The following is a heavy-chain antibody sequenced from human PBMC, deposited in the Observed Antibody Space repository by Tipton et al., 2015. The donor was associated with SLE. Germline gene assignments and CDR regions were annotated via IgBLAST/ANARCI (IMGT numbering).Heavy chain of an antibody. V-gene: IGHV1-24*01. J-gene: IGHJ6*02. D-gene: IGHD2-8*02. Sequence: QLVQSGPEVKKPGASVKVSCKVSGYTLNEFSMHWVRQAPGKGLEWMGGFDPEDGERIYAQKFQGRVTMTEDTSTDTAYMELSSLRSEDTAVYYCATCTGNFQSLMYYYYGMDVWGQGTTVTVS. CDR2: FDPEDGER. CDR1: GYTLNEFS. CDR3: ATCTGNFQSLMYYYYGMDV.